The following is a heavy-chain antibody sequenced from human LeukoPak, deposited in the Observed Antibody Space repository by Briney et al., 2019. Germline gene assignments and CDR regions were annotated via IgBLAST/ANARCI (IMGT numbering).Heavy chain of an antibody. V-gene: IGHV3-21*01. Sequence: GGSLRLSCAASGFTFSSYSMNWVRQAPGKGLEWVSSISSSSSYIYYADSVKGRFTISRDNAKNSLYLQMNSLRAEDTAVYYCARDPYDCSSTSCLSDYWGQGTLVTVSS. J-gene: IGHJ4*02. CDR1: GFTFSSYS. CDR3: ARDPYDCSSTSCLSDY. CDR2: ISSSSSYI. D-gene: IGHD2-2*01.